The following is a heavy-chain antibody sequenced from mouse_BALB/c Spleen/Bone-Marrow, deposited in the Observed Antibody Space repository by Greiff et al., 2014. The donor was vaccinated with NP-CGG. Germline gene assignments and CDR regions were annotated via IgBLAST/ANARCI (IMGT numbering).Heavy chain of an antibody. CDR2: IDPANGNT. CDR1: GFNIKDTY. J-gene: IGHJ4*01. D-gene: IGHD4-1*01. V-gene: IGHV14-3*02. Sequence: EVKVEESGAELVKPGASVKLSCTASGFNIKDTYMHWVKQRPEQGLEWIGRIDPANGNTKYDPKFQGKATITADTSSNTAYLQLSSLASEDAAVYCCAKWDYYALDYWGQGTSLTVSS. CDR3: AKWDYYALDY.